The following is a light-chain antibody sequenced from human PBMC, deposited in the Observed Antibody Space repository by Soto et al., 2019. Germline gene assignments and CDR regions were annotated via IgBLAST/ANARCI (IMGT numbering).Light chain of an antibody. CDR1: QDISNY. CDR2: DAS. J-gene: IGKJ4*01. CDR3: QQYDNVPPT. V-gene: IGKV1-33*01. Sequence: DIQMTQSPSSLSASVGDRVTITCQASQDISNYLNWYQQKAGKAPKLLMYDASNLATGVPSRFSGSGSGTDFTFTISSLQPEDIGTYYCQQYDNVPPTFGGGTKVEIK.